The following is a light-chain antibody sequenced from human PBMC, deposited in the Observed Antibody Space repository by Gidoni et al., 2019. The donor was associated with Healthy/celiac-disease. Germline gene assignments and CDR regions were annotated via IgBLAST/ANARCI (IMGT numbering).Light chain of an antibody. Sequence: QSVLTQPPSASGTPRQRVSISCSGSSSNIGRNYVYWYQQLPGTAPKLLIYRNNQRPSGVPDRFSGSKPGTSASLAISGRRSEDEADYYCAAWDDSLSGWVFGGGTKLTVL. CDR1: SSNIGRNY. CDR3: AAWDDSLSGWV. CDR2: RNN. V-gene: IGLV1-47*01. J-gene: IGLJ3*02.